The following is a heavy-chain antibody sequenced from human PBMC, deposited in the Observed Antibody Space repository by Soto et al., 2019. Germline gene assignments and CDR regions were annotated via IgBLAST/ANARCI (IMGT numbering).Heavy chain of an antibody. CDR2: IYYSGST. D-gene: IGHD4-17*01. Sequence: SETLSLTCTVSGGSISSSSYYWGWFRQPPGKGLEWIGSIYYSGSTYYNPSLKSRVTISVDTSKNQFSLKLSSVTAADTAVYYCARLSVSYGDYDYWGQGTLVTVS. CDR1: GGSISSSSYY. J-gene: IGHJ4*02. V-gene: IGHV4-39*01. CDR3: ARLSVSYGDYDY.